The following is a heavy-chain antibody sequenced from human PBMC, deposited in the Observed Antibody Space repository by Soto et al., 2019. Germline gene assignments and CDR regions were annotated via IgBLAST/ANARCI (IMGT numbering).Heavy chain of an antibody. D-gene: IGHD6-13*01. V-gene: IGHV1-18*01. J-gene: IGHJ5*02. CDR1: GYTFTSYG. CDR3: ARDPPIAAASWLDP. CDR2: ISAYNGNT. Sequence: ASVKVSCKASGYTFTSYGISWVRQAPGQGLEWMGWISAYNGNTNYAQKLQGRVTMTTDTSTSTAYMELRSLRSDDTAVYYCARDPPIAAASWLDPWGEGTLVTVSS.